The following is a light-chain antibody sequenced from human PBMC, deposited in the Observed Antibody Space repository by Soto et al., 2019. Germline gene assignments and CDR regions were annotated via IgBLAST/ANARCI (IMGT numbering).Light chain of an antibody. V-gene: IGKV3-20*01. Sequence: EIVLKQSPGTLCLSPGERATLSGGASQNVLSNYLAWSKQKPGQAPRLLIYGASTRATGIPARVGGSGSGTDFTLTISRLEPEEFAVYYGQQYSFLPRTFGQGTKVDIK. CDR2: GAS. J-gene: IGKJ1*01. CDR3: QQYSFLPRT. CDR1: QNVLSNY.